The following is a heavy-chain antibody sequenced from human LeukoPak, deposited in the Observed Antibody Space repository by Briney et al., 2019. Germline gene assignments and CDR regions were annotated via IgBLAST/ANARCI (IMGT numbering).Heavy chain of an antibody. D-gene: IGHD3-3*02. Sequence: GVSLRLSCVSSGFTIGTAWMSWVRQAPGKGLEWLGHIKSEGEGATTDYAAPAKGRFAISRDDSKNMIYLQMSSLKIDDTAIYYCIAHFPYFYGFDVCLKGTTVTVSS. CDR1: GFTIGTAW. CDR2: IKSEGEGATT. CDR3: IAHFPYFYGFDV. J-gene: IGHJ6*04. V-gene: IGHV3-15*01.